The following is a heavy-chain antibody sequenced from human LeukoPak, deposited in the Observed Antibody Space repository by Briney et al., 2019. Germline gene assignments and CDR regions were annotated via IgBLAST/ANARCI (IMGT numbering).Heavy chain of an antibody. CDR1: GFTFSSYA. CDR2: ISGSEVNT. J-gene: IGHJ4*02. V-gene: IGHV3-23*01. Sequence: GGSLRLSCAASGFTFSSYAMSCVRQAPGKGLEWVSAISGSEVNTYYAESVKGRVTISTDKSTNTRYLQMNSLRAEDPAVYYCANLDIAVAGPEETIDYWGQGTLVTVSS. D-gene: IGHD6-19*01. CDR3: ANLDIAVAGPEETIDY.